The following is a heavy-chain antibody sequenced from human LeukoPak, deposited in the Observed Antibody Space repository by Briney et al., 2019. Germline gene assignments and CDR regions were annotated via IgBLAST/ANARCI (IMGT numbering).Heavy chain of an antibody. V-gene: IGHV1-2*02. CDR1: GYTFTGYY. J-gene: IGHJ4*02. Sequence: ASVKVSCKASGYTFTGYYLHWVRQAPEQGLEWMGWINPNSGGTNYAQIFQDRVTMTRDTSISTAYMELSRLRSDDMAVYYCARGGYSGSDYGVIVYWGQGTLVTVSS. CDR3: ARGGYSGSDYGVIVY. D-gene: IGHD5-12*01. CDR2: INPNSGGT.